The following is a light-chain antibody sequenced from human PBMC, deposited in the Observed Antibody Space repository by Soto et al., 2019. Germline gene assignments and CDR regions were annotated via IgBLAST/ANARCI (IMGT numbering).Light chain of an antibody. CDR2: EVS. CDR1: SSDVGGYNY. V-gene: IGLV2-8*01. Sequence: QSALAQPPSASGSPGQSVTISCTGTSSDVGGYNYVSWYQQHPGKAPKLMIYEVSKRPSGVPDRFSGSKSGNTASLTVSGLQAGDEADYYCSSYAGRNNFGVGTGTKV. CDR3: SSYAGRNNFG. J-gene: IGLJ1*01.